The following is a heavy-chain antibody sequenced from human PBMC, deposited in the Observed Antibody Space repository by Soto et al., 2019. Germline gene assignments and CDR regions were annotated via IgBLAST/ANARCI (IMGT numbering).Heavy chain of an antibody. Sequence: QVQLQESGPGLVKPSETLSLTCTVPVGSVNIGTYDWSWIRQPPGKGLEWIGFIHYSGSTNYNTSLKGRVTMSVDTSKNPFSLKLTSVNTEDTAIYYCTRGGDPYKTGHWGQGTLVTVSS. D-gene: IGHD2-21*01. CDR1: VGSVNIGTYD. CDR2: IHYSGST. CDR3: TRGGDPYKTGH. V-gene: IGHV4-61*01. J-gene: IGHJ4*02.